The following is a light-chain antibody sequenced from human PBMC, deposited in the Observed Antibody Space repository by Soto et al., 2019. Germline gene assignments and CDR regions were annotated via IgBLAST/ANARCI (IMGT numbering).Light chain of an antibody. Sequence: DIQMTQSPSSLSASVGDRVTITCRASQRITNYLNWYQQKPGKAPQLLIYAASTLQGGVPSRFSGSGSGTDFTLTISSLQPEDFATYYCQQSYSVPLTFGGGTKVEIK. J-gene: IGKJ4*01. CDR2: AAS. V-gene: IGKV1-39*01. CDR1: QRITNY. CDR3: QQSYSVPLT.